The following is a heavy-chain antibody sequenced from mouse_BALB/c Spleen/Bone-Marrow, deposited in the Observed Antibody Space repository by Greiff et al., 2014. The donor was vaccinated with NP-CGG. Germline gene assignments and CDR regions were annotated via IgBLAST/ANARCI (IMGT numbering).Heavy chain of an antibody. V-gene: IGHV2-9*02. CDR3: ARITTATGAMDY. CDR1: GFSLTNYG. CDR2: IWADGST. D-gene: IGHD1-2*01. J-gene: IGHJ4*01. Sequence: QVQLQQSGPGLVAPSQSLSITCTVSGFSLTNYGVHWVRQPPGKGLEWLGVIWADGSTNYNSALMSRLSTSKDNSKSQVFFKMNSLQTDDTAMYYCARITTATGAMDYWGQGTSVTVSS.